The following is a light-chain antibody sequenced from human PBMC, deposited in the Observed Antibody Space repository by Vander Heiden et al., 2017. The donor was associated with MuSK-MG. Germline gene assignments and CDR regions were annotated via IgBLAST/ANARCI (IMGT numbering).Light chain of an antibody. J-gene: IGLJ3*02. CDR2: GNT. CDR1: SSNRGGRYD. V-gene: IGLV1-40*01. Sequence: QSVLRQPPSVSGAPGQRVPISCTGNSSNRGGRYDVHWYQQVPGTARKVLIYGNTNRPSGVPDRFSASKSGTSAVLATAGLQAEDEADYYCQSYDISLSGWVFGGGTKLTVL. CDR3: QSYDISLSGWV.